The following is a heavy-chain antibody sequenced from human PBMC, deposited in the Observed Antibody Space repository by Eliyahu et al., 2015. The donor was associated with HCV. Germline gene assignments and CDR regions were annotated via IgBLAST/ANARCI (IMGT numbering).Heavy chain of an antibody. J-gene: IGHJ4*02. CDR3: ARGGETETYSSSWYRNLPNLGFDY. CDR2: IYSGGST. CDR1: GFTVSSNY. Sequence: EVQLVESGGGLVQPGGSLRLSCAASGFTVSSNYXSWXRQAPGKGLEWVSVIYSGGSTYYADSVKGRFTISRDNSKNTLYLQMNSLRAEDTAVYYCARGGETETYSSSWYRNLPNLGFDYWGQGTLVTVSS. V-gene: IGHV3-66*01. D-gene: IGHD6-13*01.